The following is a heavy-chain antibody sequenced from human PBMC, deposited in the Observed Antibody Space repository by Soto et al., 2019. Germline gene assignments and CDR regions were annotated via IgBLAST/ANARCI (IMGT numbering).Heavy chain of an antibody. Sequence: PGGSLRLSCAASGFTFSSYAMHWVRQAPGKGLEWVAVISYDGSNKYYADSVKGRFTISRDNSKNTLYLQMNSLRAEDTAGYYCARESKNAFDIWGQGTMVTVSS. CDR1: GFTFSSYA. J-gene: IGHJ3*02. CDR2: ISYDGSNK. CDR3: ARESKNAFDI. V-gene: IGHV3-30*04.